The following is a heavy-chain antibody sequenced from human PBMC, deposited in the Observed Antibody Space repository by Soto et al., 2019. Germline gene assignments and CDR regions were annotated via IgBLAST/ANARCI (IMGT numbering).Heavy chain of an antibody. CDR2: IYYSGST. CDR3: ARGIAAAGTSEYFYYSGMDV. Sequence: SETLSLTCTVSGGSISSGDYYWSWIRQPPGKGLERIGYIYYSGSTYYNLSLKSRITISVDTSKNQVSLKLSSVTAADTAVYSCARGIAAAGTSEYFYYSGMDVWGQGTTVTVSS. V-gene: IGHV4-30-4*01. J-gene: IGHJ6*02. D-gene: IGHD6-13*01. CDR1: GGSISSGDYY.